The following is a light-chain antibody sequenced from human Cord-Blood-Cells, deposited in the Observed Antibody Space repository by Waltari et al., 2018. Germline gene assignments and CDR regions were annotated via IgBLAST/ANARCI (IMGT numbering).Light chain of an antibody. V-gene: IGKV1-8*01. CDR3: QQYDSYPRT. Sequence: IRMTQSPSSLSASTGDRVTITCREIQGISSYLALYQQKPGKAPKLLIYAASTLHSGVPSRFSGSCSGTECTLPLSWLEPEDFATDFCQQYDSYPRTFGQVPKVEIK. J-gene: IGKJ1*01. CDR2: AAS. CDR1: QGISSY.